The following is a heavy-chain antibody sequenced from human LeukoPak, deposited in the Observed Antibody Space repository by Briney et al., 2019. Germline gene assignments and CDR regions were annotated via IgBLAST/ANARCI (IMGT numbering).Heavy chain of an antibody. CDR1: GYSFTSYW. J-gene: IGHJ4*02. V-gene: IGHV5-51*01. Sequence: GESLKISCKGSGYSFTSYWIGWVRQMPGKGLEWMGIIYPGDSDTRYSPSFQGQVTISADKSISTACLQWSSLKASDTAMYYCARWTGDYYRSGEYYLDYWGQGTLVTVSS. CDR2: IYPGDSDT. CDR3: ARWTGDYYRSGEYYLDY. D-gene: IGHD3-10*01.